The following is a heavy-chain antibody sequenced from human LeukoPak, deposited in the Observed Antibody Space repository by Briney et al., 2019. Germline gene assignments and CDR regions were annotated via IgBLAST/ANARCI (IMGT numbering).Heavy chain of an antibody. CDR1: GFTFSSYA. V-gene: IGHV3-23*01. J-gene: IGHJ4*02. CDR2: ISGSGGST. CDR3: AKPYVYYGSGSYTN. Sequence: PGGSLRLSCAASGFTFSSYAMSWVRQAPGKGLEWVSAISGSGGSTYYADSVKGRFTISRDNSKNTLHLQMNSLRAEDTAVYYCAKPYVYYGSGSYTNWGQGTLVTVSS. D-gene: IGHD3-10*01.